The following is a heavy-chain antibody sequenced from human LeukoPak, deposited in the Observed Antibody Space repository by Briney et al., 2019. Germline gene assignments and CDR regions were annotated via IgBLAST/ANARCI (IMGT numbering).Heavy chain of an antibody. D-gene: IGHD4-23*01. V-gene: IGHV4-59*08. CDR2: SYFTGNP. CDR1: GSIISYY. CDR3: AGLRSTVAWASFDY. Sequence: MTSETLSLTCIVSGSIISYYWTWIRQPPGKGLEWIGHSYFTGNPNYNPSLKSRVTISVDPPKNQFSLKLTSVTAADTAVYYCAGLRSTVAWASFDYWGQGILVTVSS. J-gene: IGHJ4*02.